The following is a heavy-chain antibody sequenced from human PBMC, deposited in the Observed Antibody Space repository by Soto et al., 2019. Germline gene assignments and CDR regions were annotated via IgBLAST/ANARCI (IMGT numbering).Heavy chain of an antibody. CDR2: IFQSGST. J-gene: IGHJ5*02. D-gene: IGHD6-19*01. V-gene: IGHV4-4*02. Sequence: PSETLSLTCGVSGGTIRSPDWWTWVRQPPGKGLEWIGEIFQSGSTNYTPSLESRVTISVDKSKNQFSLTLTSVTAADTAVYFCARGRGRYSSGWSWFDLWGQGILVTVSS. CDR1: GGTIRSPDW. CDR3: ARGRGRYSSGWSWFDL.